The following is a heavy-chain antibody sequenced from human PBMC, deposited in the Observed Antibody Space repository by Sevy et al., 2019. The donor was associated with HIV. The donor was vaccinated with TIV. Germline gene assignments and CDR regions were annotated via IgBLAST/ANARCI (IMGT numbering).Heavy chain of an antibody. CDR2: ISGTGNTK. V-gene: IGHV3-11*01. J-gene: IGHJ5*02. Sequence: GGPLRLSCAASGFTFSNYYMNWIRQAPGKGLEWVSYISGTGNTKYYTDSVKGRFTISRDNAKNSLFLQMDSLRVEDTAVYYCARDPTYYDFWSGYYTGWFDPWGQGTLVTVSS. CDR1: GFTFSNYY. D-gene: IGHD3-3*01. CDR3: ARDPTYYDFWSGYYTGWFDP.